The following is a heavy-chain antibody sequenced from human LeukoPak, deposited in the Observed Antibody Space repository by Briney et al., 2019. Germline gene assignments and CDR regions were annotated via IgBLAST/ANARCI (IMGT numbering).Heavy chain of an antibody. CDR3: ARGLRYFDWSLSPPEEYHYYYYGMDV. J-gene: IGHJ6*02. CDR1: GFTFSSYC. D-gene: IGHD3-9*01. CDR2: INSDGSST. Sequence: PGGSLRLSYAASGFTFSSYCMHWVRQAPGKGLVWVSRINSDGSSTSYADSVKGRFTISRDNAKNTLYLQMNSLRAEDTAVYYCARGLRYFDWSLSPPEEYHYYYYGMDVWGQGTTVTVSS. V-gene: IGHV3-74*01.